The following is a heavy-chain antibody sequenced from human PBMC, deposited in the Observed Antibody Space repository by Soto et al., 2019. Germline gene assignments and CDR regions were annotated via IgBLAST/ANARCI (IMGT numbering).Heavy chain of an antibody. CDR1: GGSFSGYY. V-gene: IGHV4-34*01. J-gene: IGHJ6*02. CDR3: ASYGSSGYQYYYGMDV. Sequence: SETLSLTCAVYGGSFSGYYWSWIHQPPGKGLEWFGEINHSGSTNYNPSLTSRVTISVDTSKNQFSLKLSSVTAADTAVYYCASYGSSGYQYYYGMDVWGQGTTVT. D-gene: IGHD3-22*01. CDR2: INHSGST.